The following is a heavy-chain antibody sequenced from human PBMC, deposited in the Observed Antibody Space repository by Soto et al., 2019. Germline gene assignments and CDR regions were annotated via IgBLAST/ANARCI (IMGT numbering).Heavy chain of an antibody. CDR3: ARLSGYGLYYGMDV. Sequence: AASVKVSCKASGYTFTGYYMHWLRHAPGQGLEWMGWINPNSGGTNYAQKFQGRVTMTRDTSISTAYMELSRLRSDDTAVYYCARLSGYGLYYGMDVWGQGTTVTVSS. J-gene: IGHJ6*02. CDR1: GYTFTGYY. V-gene: IGHV1-2*02. D-gene: IGHD5-12*01. CDR2: INPNSGGT.